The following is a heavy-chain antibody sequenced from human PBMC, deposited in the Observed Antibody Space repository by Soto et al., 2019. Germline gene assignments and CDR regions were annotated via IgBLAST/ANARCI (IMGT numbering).Heavy chain of an antibody. V-gene: IGHV6-1*01. CDR2: TYYRSKWYN. CDR3: ARETSLIAAAVKGIPHHHSCSMDF. J-gene: IGHJ6*02. D-gene: IGHD6-13*01. Sequence: PSQALSLTCALSGDSVSSNSAAWNWIRQSPTRGLEWLGRTYYRSKWYNDYAVSVKSRITINPDTSKNQFSLQLNSVTPEDTAVYYCARETSLIAAAVKGIPHHHSCSMDFWCPATTASGSS. CDR1: GDSVSSNSAA.